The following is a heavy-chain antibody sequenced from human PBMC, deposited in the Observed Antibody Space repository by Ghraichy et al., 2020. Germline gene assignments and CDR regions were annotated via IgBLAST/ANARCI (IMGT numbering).Heavy chain of an antibody. CDR3: AKNSRTYSGVECGGY. D-gene: IGHD2-21*01. J-gene: IGHJ4*02. CDR1: GFTFSGYT. Sequence: GGSLRLSCAASGFTFSGYTMHWVRQAPGKGLEWVSGITDLGSSTYYADSVKGRFTISRDNSKSTLYLQMNSLRAEDTAVYYCAKNSRTYSGVECGGYGGKGTLVTVAS. V-gene: IGHV3-23*01. CDR2: ITDLGSST.